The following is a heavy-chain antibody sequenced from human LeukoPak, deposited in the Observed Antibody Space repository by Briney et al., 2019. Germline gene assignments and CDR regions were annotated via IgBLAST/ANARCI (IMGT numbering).Heavy chain of an antibody. D-gene: IGHD6-13*01. CDR2: IYYSGST. CDR1: GGSISSYY. V-gene: IGHV4-59*01. CDR3: ARMSNSSPIIVY. J-gene: IGHJ4*02. Sequence: PSETLSLTCTVSGGSISSYYWTWIRQPPGKGLEWIGYIYYSGSTNYNPSLKSRVTISVDTAKNQFSLKLNSVTATDTAVYYCARMSNSSPIIVYWGQGTLVTVSS.